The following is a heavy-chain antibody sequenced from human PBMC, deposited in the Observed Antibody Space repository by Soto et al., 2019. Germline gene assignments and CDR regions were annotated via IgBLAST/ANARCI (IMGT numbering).Heavy chain of an antibody. V-gene: IGHV1-69*02. CDR2: IIPILGIA. D-gene: IGHD2-15*01. Sequence: QVQLVQSGAEVKKPGSSVKVSCKASGGTFSSYTISWVRQAPGQGLEWMGRIIPILGIANYAQKFQGRVKIAADKSTRTAYMELSSLRSEDTAVYYCATVHCSGGSCYFDYWGQGTLVTVSS. J-gene: IGHJ4*02. CDR3: ATVHCSGGSCYFDY. CDR1: GGTFSSYT.